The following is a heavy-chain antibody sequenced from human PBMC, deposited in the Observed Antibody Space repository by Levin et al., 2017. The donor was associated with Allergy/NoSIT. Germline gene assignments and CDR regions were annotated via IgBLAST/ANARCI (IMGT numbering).Heavy chain of an antibody. CDR1: GFTFSSYG. CDR3: ARGYCSSTSCFDAFDI. D-gene: IGHD2-2*01. V-gene: IGHV3-33*01. J-gene: IGHJ3*02. CDR2: IWYDGSNK. Sequence: GESLKISCAASGFTFSSYGMHWVRQAPGKGLEWVAVIWYDGSNKYYADSVKGRFTISRDNSKNTLYLQMNSLRAEDTAVYYCARGYCSSTSCFDAFDIWGQGTMVTVSS.